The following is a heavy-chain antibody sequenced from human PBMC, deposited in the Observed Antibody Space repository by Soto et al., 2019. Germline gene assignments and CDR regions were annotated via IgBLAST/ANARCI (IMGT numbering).Heavy chain of an antibody. Sequence: QVQLVESGGGVVQPGKSLRLSCAASGFTFSSYGMHWVRQAPGKGLEWVAVIWYDGSNKYYADSVKGRFTISRDNSKNTLYLQMNSLRAEDTAVYYCARAAVDTAMVLYYYSMDVWGQGTTVTVSS. D-gene: IGHD5-18*01. CDR3: ARAAVDTAMVLYYYSMDV. CDR2: IWYDGSNK. V-gene: IGHV3-33*01. CDR1: GFTFSSYG. J-gene: IGHJ6*02.